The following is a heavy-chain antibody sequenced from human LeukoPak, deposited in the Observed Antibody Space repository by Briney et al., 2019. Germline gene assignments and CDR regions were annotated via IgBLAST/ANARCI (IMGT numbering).Heavy chain of an antibody. D-gene: IGHD3-10*01. Sequence: GASVKVSCKASGYTFTSYGISWVRQAPGQGLEWMGWISAYNGNTNYAQKLQGRVTMTTDTSASTAYMELRSLRSDDTAVYYCARGLRPIMVRGGEDFDYWGQGTLVTVSS. J-gene: IGHJ4*02. CDR3: ARGLRPIMVRGGEDFDY. CDR2: ISAYNGNT. V-gene: IGHV1-18*01. CDR1: GYTFTSYG.